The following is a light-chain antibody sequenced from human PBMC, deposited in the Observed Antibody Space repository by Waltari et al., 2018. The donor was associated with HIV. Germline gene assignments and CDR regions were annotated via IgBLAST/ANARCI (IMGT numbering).Light chain of an antibody. V-gene: IGLV1-47*01. CDR2: RNN. Sequence: QPVLTQPPSASGTPGHGVTISCSGSNSHIVTTSVYWYQHLPGMAPKLLIYRNNRRPSGIPDRCSGSRSGTSASLAISGLRSEDEADYYCATWDDSLIWVFGGGTKLTVL. J-gene: IGLJ3*02. CDR3: ATWDDSLIWV. CDR1: NSHIVTTS.